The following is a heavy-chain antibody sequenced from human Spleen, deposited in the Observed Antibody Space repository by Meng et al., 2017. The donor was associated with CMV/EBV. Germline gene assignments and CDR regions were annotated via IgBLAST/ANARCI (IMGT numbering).Heavy chain of an antibody. D-gene: IGHD5-18*01. Sequence: ASVKVSCKASGYTFTGYYMHWVRQAPGQGLEWMGWINPNSGGTNYAQKFQGRVTMTRDTSISTAYMELSRLRSDDTAVYYCARGLLLGIQLWLRFDYWGQGTLVTAPQ. CDR2: INPNSGGT. J-gene: IGHJ4*02. V-gene: IGHV1-2*02. CDR3: ARGLLLGIQLWLRFDY. CDR1: GYTFTGYY.